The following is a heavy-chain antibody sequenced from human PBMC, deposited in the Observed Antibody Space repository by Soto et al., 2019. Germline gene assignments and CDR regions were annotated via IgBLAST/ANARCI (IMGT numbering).Heavy chain of an antibody. D-gene: IGHD2-15*01. CDR3: ARRASPDFYTMAV. CDR2: ISSNGVGT. J-gene: IGHJ6*03. V-gene: IGHV3-64*01. CDR1: GFTLSGYA. Sequence: EVQLAESGGGLAQPGGSLRLSCAASGFTLSGYAMDWVRQAPGKGLEYVSGISSNGVGTYYANSVQGRCTISRDNSKNLVDLQAASLRPEHMGVYSGARRASPDFYTMAVWGKGTPVTVS.